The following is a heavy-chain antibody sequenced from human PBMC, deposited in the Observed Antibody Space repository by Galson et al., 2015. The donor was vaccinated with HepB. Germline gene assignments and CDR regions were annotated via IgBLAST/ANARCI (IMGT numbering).Heavy chain of an antibody. CDR3: AREQRELWCDY. V-gene: IGHV1-18*01. CDR1: GYTFTSYG. Sequence: QSGAEVKKPGESLRISCKASGYTFTSYGISWVRQAPGQGLEWMGWISAYNGNTNYAQKLQGRVTMTTDTSTSTAYMELRSLRSDDTAVYYCAREQRELWCDYWGQGTLVTVSS. CDR2: ISAYNGNT. D-gene: IGHD5-18*01. J-gene: IGHJ4*02.